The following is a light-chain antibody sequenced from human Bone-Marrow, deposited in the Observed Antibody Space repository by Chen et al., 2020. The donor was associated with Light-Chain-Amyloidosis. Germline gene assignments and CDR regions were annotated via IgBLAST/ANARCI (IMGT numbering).Light chain of an antibody. V-gene: IGLV2-8*01. CDR2: EIS. CDR3: SSKGGRTDLVL. Sequence: SALTQPPAASGSPGHSVTIPCFGTSTDVGAYKFVSWYQQYAGKAPNLLIFEISTRPSGVPDHFSGSKSGGTTSLTVSERQADDEGDYYCSSKGGRTDLVLFGGGTRLTLL. CDR1: STDVGAYKF. J-gene: IGLJ3*02.